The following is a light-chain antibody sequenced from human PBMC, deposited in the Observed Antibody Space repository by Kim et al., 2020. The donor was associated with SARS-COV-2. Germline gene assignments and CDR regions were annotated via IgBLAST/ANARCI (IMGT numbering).Light chain of an antibody. CDR3: NSRDSGGFHWV. CDR2: DKS. J-gene: IGLJ3*02. V-gene: IGLV3-19*01. Sequence: LGQTVTITCQGDSLRTYYAIWYQQKPGQAPILVIFDKSNRPSGIPHRFSGSGSGSTASLTITGAQAEDEADYYCNSRDSGGFHWVFGAGTQLTVL. CDR1: SLRTYY.